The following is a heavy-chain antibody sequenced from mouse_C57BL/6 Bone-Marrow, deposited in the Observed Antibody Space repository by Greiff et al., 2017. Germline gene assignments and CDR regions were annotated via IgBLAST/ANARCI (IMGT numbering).Heavy chain of an antibody. CDR3: ARDPLYYGNLYYAMDY. CDR1: GYTFTSYW. J-gene: IGHJ4*01. V-gene: IGHV1-69*01. D-gene: IGHD2-1*01. CDR2: IDPSDSYT. Sequence: QVQLQQPGAELVMPGASVKLSCKASGYTFTSYWMHWVKPRPGQGLEWIGEIDPSDSYTNYNQKFKGKSTLTVDKSSSTAYMQLSSLTSEDSAVYYCARDPLYYGNLYYAMDYWGQGTSVTVSS.